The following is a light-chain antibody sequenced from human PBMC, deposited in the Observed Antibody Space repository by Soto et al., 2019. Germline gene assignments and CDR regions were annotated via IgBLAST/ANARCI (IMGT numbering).Light chain of an antibody. V-gene: IGLV2-14*01. CDR1: SSDVGAYNY. CDR2: DVS. Sequence: QSALTQPASVSESPGQSITISCTGTSSDVGAYNYVSWYQQQPGNAPKLMIYDVSHRPSGVSNRFSGSNSGNTASLTISGLQADDEAYYYCSSYTSSSTVFGGGTKLTVL. CDR3: SSYTSSSTV. J-gene: IGLJ2*01.